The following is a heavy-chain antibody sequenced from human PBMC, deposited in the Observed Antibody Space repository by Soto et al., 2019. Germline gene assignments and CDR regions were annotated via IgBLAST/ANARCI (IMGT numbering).Heavy chain of an antibody. CDR3: ARGPLVVLNYFES. J-gene: IGHJ4*02. Sequence: QVQLVQSGTEVKKPGSSVKVSSKASGGTFRNHPINWVRQAPGQGLEWMGSIFPLTDIPDYAQNFQARLTISADKSTSTAYMELSSLTSDDTAMYFCARGPLVVLNYFESWGQGTLVTVSS. V-gene: IGHV1-69*02. CDR1: GGTFRNHP. CDR2: IFPLTDIP.